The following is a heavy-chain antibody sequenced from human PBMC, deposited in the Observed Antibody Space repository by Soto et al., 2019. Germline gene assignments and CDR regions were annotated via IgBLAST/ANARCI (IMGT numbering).Heavy chain of an antibody. Sequence: SETLSLTCTVSGGSVSSGSYYWSWIRQPPGKGLEWSGYIYYSGSTNYNPSLKSRVTISVDTSKNQFSRKLSSVTAADTAVYYCARCGGGSRNWFDSWGQGTLVTVSS. D-gene: IGHD3-10*01. J-gene: IGHJ5*01. CDR2: IYYSGST. CDR1: GGSVSSGSYY. V-gene: IGHV4-61*01. CDR3: ARCGGGSRNWFDS.